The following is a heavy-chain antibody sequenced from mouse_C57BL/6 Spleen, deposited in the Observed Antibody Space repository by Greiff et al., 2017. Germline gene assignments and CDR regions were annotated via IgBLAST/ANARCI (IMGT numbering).Heavy chain of an antibody. CDR2: IDPSDSET. D-gene: IGHD2-3*01. J-gene: IGHJ1*03. Sequence: QVQLQQPGAELVRPGSSVKLSCKASGYTFTSYWMHWVKQRPIQGLEWIGNIDPSDSETHYNQKFKDKATLTVDKSSSTAYMQLSSLTSEDSAVYYCARSVYDGYYGGYFDVWGTGTTVTVSS. V-gene: IGHV1-52*01. CDR1: GYTFTSYW. CDR3: ARSVYDGYYGGYFDV.